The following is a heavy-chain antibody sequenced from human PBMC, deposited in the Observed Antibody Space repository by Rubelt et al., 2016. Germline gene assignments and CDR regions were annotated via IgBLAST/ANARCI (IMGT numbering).Heavy chain of an antibody. CDR1: GYSISSGYY. D-gene: IGHD3-22*01. CDR3: ARVKYYYDSSGYEIDY. J-gene: IGHJ4*02. CDR2: IYHSGST. V-gene: IGHV4-38-2*02. Sequence: QVQLQESGPGLVKPSETLSLTCTVSGYSISSGYYWGWIRQPPGKGLEWIGSIYHSGSTYYNPSPKSGGTIAVNTSKNQFALKLSSVTAADTAVYYCARVKYYYDSSGYEIDYWGQGTLVTVSS.